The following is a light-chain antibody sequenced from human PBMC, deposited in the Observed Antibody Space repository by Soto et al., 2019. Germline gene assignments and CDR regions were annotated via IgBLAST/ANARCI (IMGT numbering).Light chain of an antibody. Sequence: QSVLTQPPSASGTPGQRVTISCSGSSSSIGSNYVYWYQQLPGTAPKLLIYRNNQRPSGVPDRFSGSKSGTSASLAISGLRSEDDADYYCAAWDDSLSGRVFGGGTKLTVL. CDR3: AAWDDSLSGRV. CDR1: SSSIGSNY. J-gene: IGLJ3*02. V-gene: IGLV1-47*01. CDR2: RNN.